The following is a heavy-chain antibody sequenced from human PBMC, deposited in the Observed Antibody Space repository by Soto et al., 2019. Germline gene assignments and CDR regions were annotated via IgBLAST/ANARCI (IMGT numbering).Heavy chain of an antibody. CDR3: ARRKGYGYYYYYYGMDV. CDR1: GYTFTSYD. V-gene: IGHV1-8*01. CDR2: MNPNSGNT. J-gene: IGHJ6*02. Sequence: ASVKVSCKASGYTFTSYDINWVRQATGQELEWMGWMNPNSGNTGYAQKFQGRVTMTRNTSISTAYMELSSLRSEDTAVYYCARRKGYGYYYYYYGMDVWGQGTTVTVSS. D-gene: IGHD5-12*01.